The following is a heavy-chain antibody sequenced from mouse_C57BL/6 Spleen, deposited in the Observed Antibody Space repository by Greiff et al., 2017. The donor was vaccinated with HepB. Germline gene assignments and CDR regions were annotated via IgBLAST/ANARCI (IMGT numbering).Heavy chain of an antibody. CDR3: ASGHYGSSSAWFAY. Sequence: EVQLRQSGPELVKPGASVKMSCKASGYTFTDYNMHWVKQSHGKSLEWIGYINPNNGGTSYNQKFKGKATLTVNKSSSIAYMELRSLTSEDSAGYYCASGHYGSSSAWFAYWGQGTLVTVSA. J-gene: IGHJ3*01. CDR1: GYTFTDYN. CDR2: INPNNGGT. D-gene: IGHD1-1*01. V-gene: IGHV1-22*01.